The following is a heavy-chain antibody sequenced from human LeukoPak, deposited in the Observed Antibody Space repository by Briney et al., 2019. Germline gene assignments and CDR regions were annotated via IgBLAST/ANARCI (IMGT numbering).Heavy chain of an antibody. CDR1: GYTFTSYD. CDR2: MNPNSGNT. CDR3: ARGDSEIFGVVIYDY. D-gene: IGHD3-3*01. J-gene: IGHJ4*02. V-gene: IGHV1-8*01. Sequence: ASVKVSCKASGYTFTSYDINWVRQATGQGLEWMGWMNPNSGNTGCAQKFQGRVTMTRNTSISTAYMELSSLRSEDTAVYYCARGDSEIFGVVIYDYWGQGTLVTVSS.